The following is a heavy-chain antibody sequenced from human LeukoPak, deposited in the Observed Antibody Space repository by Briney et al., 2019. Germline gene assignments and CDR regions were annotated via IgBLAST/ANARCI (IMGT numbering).Heavy chain of an antibody. CDR3: AKDTRGGSYLDL. J-gene: IGHJ5*02. Sequence: GGSLRLSCAASGFTFSSYGIHWVRQAPGKGLEWIALISYDGNKITYADSVKGRFTISRDNSNHRAFLQMNSLRPEDTAVYYCAKDTRGGSYLDLWGQGTLVSVSS. D-gene: IGHD3-16*02. CDR1: GFTFSSYG. CDR2: ISYDGNKI. V-gene: IGHV3-30*18.